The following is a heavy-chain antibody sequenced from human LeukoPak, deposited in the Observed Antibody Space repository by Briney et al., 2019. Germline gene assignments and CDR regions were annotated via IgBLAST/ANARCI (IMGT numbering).Heavy chain of an antibody. J-gene: IGHJ6*02. Sequence: ASVKVSCKASGYTFTSYGISWVRQAPGQGLEWMGWISAYNGNTNYAQKLQGRVTMTTDTSTSTAYMELRSLRSDDTAVYYCARDSHIQLWLLGYYYYGMDVWGQGTTVTVSS. CDR2: ISAYNGNT. CDR3: ARDSHIQLWLLGYYYYGMDV. CDR1: GYTFTSYG. D-gene: IGHD5-18*01. V-gene: IGHV1-18*01.